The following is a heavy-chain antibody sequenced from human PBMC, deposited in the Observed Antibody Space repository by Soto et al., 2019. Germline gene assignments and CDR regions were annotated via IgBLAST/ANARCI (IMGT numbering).Heavy chain of an antibody. CDR1: GYIFTKYG. CDR2: INGYNGDR. J-gene: IGHJ5*02. D-gene: IGHD2-21*02. Sequence: QVQVVQSGPELKKPGASVKVSCKAQGYIFTKYGIGWVRQAPGHGLAWMGLINGYNGDRKVAQKFQDRVSMTTDTATDTAYMELKRLRSGDTAVYYCARLQLGGDRMLNWFDPWGQGTLVTVSS. V-gene: IGHV1-18*01. CDR3: ARLQLGGDRMLNWFDP.